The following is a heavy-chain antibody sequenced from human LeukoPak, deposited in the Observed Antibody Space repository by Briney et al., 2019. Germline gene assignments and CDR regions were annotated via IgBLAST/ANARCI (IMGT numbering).Heavy chain of an antibody. D-gene: IGHD3-22*01. CDR1: GGSISSYY. V-gene: IGHV4-4*07. CDR3: ARAYDSSGYYYENWFDP. CDR2: IYTSGST. J-gene: IGHJ5*02. Sequence: PSETLSLTCTVSGGSISSYYWSWIRQPAGKGLEWIGRIYTSGSTNYNPSLKSRVTMSVDTSKNQFSLKLSSVTAADTAVYYCARAYDSSGYYYENWFDPWGQGTLVTVSS.